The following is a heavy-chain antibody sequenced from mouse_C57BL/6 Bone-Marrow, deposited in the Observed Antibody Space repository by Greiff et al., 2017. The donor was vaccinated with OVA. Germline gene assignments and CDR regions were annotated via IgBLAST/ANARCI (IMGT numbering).Heavy chain of an antibody. CDR1: GYTFTDYN. D-gene: IGHD3-2*02. CDR2: INPNNGGT. V-gene: IGHV1-18*01. CDR3: ARVSSGYVNYFDY. Sequence: EVKLMESGPELVKPGASVKIPCKASGYTFTDYNMDWVKQSHGKSLEWIGDINPNNGGTIYNQKFKGKATLTVDKSSSTAYMELRSLTSEDTAVYYCARVSSGYVNYFDYWGQGTTLTVSS. J-gene: IGHJ2*01.